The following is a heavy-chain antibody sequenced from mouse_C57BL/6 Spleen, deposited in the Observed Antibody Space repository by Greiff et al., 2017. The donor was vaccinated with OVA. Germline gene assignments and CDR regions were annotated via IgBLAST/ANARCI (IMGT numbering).Heavy chain of an antibody. V-gene: IGHV5-4*01. D-gene: IGHD2-3*01. CDR2: ISDGGSYT. CDR1: GFTFSSYA. Sequence: EVQLQESGGGLVKPGGSLKLSCAASGFTFSSYAMSWVRQTPEKRLAWVATISDGGSYTYYPDNVKGRFTISRDNAKNNLYLQMSHLKSEDTAMYYCARDGYYGKGAMDYWGQGTSVTVSS. J-gene: IGHJ4*01. CDR3: ARDGYYGKGAMDY.